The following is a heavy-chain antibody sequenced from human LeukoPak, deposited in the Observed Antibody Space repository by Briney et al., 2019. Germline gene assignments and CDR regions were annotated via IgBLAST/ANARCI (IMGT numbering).Heavy chain of an antibody. CDR1: GYTFTSYG. J-gene: IGHJ5*02. V-gene: IGHV1-18*01. D-gene: IGHD6-13*01. Sequence: ASVKVSCKASGYTFTSYGISWVRQAPGQGLEWMGWISAYNGNTNYAQKLQGRVTMTTDTSTSTAYMELRSLRSDDTAVYYCARGNIAAHARGGLDPWGQGTLVTASS. CDR3: ARGNIAAHARGGLDP. CDR2: ISAYNGNT.